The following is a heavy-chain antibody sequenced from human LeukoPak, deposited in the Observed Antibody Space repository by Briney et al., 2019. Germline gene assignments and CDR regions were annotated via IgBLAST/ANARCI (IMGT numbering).Heavy chain of an antibody. CDR2: ISSSGSTI. J-gene: IGHJ5*02. CDR1: GFTFSDYY. Sequence: TGGSLRLSCAASGFTFSDYYMSWIRQAPGKGLEWVSYISSSGSTIYYADSVKGRFIISRDNAKNSLYLQMNSLRAEDSALYYCAKDKTSGIAGPFDHWGQGTLVIVSS. D-gene: IGHD6-13*01. CDR3: AKDKTSGIAGPFDH. V-gene: IGHV3-11*01.